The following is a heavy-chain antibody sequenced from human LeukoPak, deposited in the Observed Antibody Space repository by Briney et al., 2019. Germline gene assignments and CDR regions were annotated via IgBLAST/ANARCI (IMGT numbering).Heavy chain of an antibody. CDR2: IYYSGST. Sequence: SETLSLTCTVSGGSISSSSYYWRWIRQPPGKGLEWIGSIYYSGSTYYNPSLKSRVTISVDTSKNQFSLKLSSVTAADTAVYYCARDLVGSGYYYYYMDVWGKGTTVTVSS. J-gene: IGHJ6*03. V-gene: IGHV4-39*07. CDR3: ARDLVGSGYYYYYMDV. D-gene: IGHD1-26*01. CDR1: GGSISSSSYY.